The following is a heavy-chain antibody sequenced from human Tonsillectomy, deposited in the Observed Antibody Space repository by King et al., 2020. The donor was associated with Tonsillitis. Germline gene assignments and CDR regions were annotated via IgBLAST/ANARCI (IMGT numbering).Heavy chain of an antibody. CDR3: ARVTTVSTIRFDV. CDR1: RGTFSSYA. D-gene: IGHD4-11*01. V-gene: IGHV1-69*01. J-gene: IGHJ6*02. Sequence: VQLVQSGAEVKKPGSSVKVSCKASRGTFSSYAISWVRQAPGQGLEWMGGIITIFGTTNYAQNFQGRVTITADESTSTAHMELSSLRSEDTAVYYCARVTTVSTIRFDVWGQGTTVTVSS. CDR2: IITIFGTT.